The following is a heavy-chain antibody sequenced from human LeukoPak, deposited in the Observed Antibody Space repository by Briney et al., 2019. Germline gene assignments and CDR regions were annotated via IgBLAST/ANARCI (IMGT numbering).Heavy chain of an antibody. Sequence: ASVKVSSKASGYTFTGYYMHWVRQAPGQGLEWMGRINPNSGGTNYAQKFQGRVTMTRDTSISTAYMELSRLRSDDTAVYYCARTRYSGSQIDYWGQGTLVTVSS. CDR2: INPNSGGT. CDR1: GYTFTGYY. D-gene: IGHD1-26*01. CDR3: ARTRYSGSQIDY. V-gene: IGHV1-2*06. J-gene: IGHJ4*02.